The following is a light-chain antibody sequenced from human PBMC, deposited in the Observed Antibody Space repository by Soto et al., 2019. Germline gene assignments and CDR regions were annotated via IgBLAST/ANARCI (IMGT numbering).Light chain of an antibody. CDR1: QSVTSNY. Sequence: IVLTPSPRTLSLSHGEIATLSCMPLQSVTSNYLAWYQQKPGQAPRLLIHGASNRAAGIPDRFSGSGSGTDFTLIISRLEPEDFAVYYCQEYGNAPPFTVGQGTKVDI. CDR3: QEYGNAPPFT. J-gene: IGKJ2*01. V-gene: IGKV3-20*01. CDR2: GAS.